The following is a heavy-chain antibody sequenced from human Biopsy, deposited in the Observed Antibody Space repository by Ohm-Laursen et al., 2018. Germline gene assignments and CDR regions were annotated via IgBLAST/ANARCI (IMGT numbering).Heavy chain of an antibody. D-gene: IGHD6-19*01. Sequence: SLRLSCTASGFTFGHYAMHWVRRAPGKGLEWISLIWYDGTNEDYADSVKGRFTISRDNSKNTLYLQINTLTLEDTAFYYCARGLSSGWYGYFDVWGRGTLVTVSS. V-gene: IGHV3-33*04. J-gene: IGHJ2*01. CDR1: GFTFGHYA. CDR3: ARGLSSGWYGYFDV. CDR2: IWYDGTNE.